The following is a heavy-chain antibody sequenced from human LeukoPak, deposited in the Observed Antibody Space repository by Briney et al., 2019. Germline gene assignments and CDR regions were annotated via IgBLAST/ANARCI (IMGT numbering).Heavy chain of an antibody. V-gene: IGHV3-48*02. CDR1: GFTFSTSS. J-gene: IGHJ4*02. CDR3: ARFSSWSAPGDY. CDR2: ISSTSNTI. Sequence: PGGSLRLSCAASGFTFSTSSMNWVRQTPGKGLEWVSYISSTSNTIDYADSVKGRFTISRDNAKNSMYLQINSLRDEDTAVYYCARFSSWSAPGDYWGQGTLVTVSS. D-gene: IGHD6-13*01.